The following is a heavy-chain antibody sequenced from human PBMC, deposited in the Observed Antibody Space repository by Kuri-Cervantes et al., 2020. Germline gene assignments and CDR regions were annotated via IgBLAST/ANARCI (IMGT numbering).Heavy chain of an antibody. V-gene: IGHV4-38-2*02. D-gene: IGHD3-10*01. J-gene: IGHJ3*02. CDR2: MYHSGST. CDR3: ARVGRITMVRGVLDAFDI. CDR1: GYSISSGYY. Sequence: GSLRLSCTVSGYSISSGYYWGWIRQPPGKGLEWIGSMYHSGSTYYNPSLKSRVTISVDTSKNQFSLKLSSVTAADTAVYYCARVGRITMVRGVLDAFDIWGQGTMVTVSS.